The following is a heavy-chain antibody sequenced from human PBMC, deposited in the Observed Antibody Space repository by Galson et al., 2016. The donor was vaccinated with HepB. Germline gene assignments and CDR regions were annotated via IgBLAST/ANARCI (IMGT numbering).Heavy chain of an antibody. CDR1: GGTFSSYG. V-gene: IGHV1-69*13. D-gene: IGHD3-3*01. J-gene: IGHJ5*02. CDR2: ISPIFGTT. CDR3: AWNTILGVSRGAWFVP. Sequence: SVKVSCKASGGTFSSYGIVWVRQAPGQGLEWLGGISPIFGTTNYAQKFQGRVTITADESTTTAYMALSSLRSEDTAVYYCAWNTILGVSRGAWFVPWGQGTMVTVSS.